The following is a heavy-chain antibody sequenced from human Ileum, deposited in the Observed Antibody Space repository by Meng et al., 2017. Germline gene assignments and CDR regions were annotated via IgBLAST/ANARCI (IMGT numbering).Heavy chain of an antibody. CDR2: IHHSGRT. Sequence: QVQLNHWGAGLLKPSETLSLTCAVFGGSFNDYYWSWVRQSPGKGLEWIGQIHHSGRTNYKSSLERRVTISVDTSKSQFSLKLTSVTAADTAMYYCVRGPARETHDFDYWGQGALVTVSS. D-gene: IGHD1-26*01. CDR3: VRGPARETHDFDY. V-gene: IGHV4-34*01. J-gene: IGHJ4*02. CDR1: GGSFNDYY.